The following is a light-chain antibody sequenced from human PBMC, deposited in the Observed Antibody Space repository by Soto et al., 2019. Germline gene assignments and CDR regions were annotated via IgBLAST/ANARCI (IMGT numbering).Light chain of an antibody. CDR2: NTS. CDR3: ATWDSGLV. Sequence: QSVLTQPPSVSAAPGQTVTISCSGSSSNIGNNYVSWYQQVPGTAPKLVIYNTSKRPSGIPARFSASQSGTSATLGITGLQTADEAHYYCATWDSGLVFGGGTKLTVL. CDR1: SSNIGNNY. J-gene: IGLJ2*01. V-gene: IGLV1-51*01.